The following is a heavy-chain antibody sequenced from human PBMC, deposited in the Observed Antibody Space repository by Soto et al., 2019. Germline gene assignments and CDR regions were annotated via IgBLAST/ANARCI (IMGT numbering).Heavy chain of an antibody. D-gene: IGHD5-12*01. J-gene: IGHJ3*02. V-gene: IGHV1-2*02. CDR3: ARPGYNDAFDI. CDR2: INPNSGGT. CDR1: GYSFTVYY. Sequence: APLKVSCTASGYSFTVYYIHWVRQAPGQGLEWMGWINPNSGGTNYAQKFQGRVTMTRDTSISTAYMELSRLRSDDTAVYYCARPGYNDAFDIWGQGTMVTV.